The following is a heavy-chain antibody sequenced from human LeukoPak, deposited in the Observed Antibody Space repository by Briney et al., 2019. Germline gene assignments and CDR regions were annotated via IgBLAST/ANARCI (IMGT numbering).Heavy chain of an antibody. Sequence: SQTLSLTCTVSGGSISSGDYYWSWIRQPPGKGLESIGYIYYSGSTYYNPSLKSRVTISVDTSKNQFSLKLSSVTAADTAVYYCAREGVPAAHFDYWGQGTLLTVSS. CDR2: IYYSGST. V-gene: IGHV4-30-4*01. CDR1: GGSISSGDYY. J-gene: IGHJ4*02. CDR3: AREGVPAAHFDY. D-gene: IGHD2-2*01.